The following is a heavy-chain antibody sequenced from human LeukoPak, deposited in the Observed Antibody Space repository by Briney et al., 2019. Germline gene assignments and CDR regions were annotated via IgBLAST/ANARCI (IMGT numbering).Heavy chain of an antibody. J-gene: IGHJ5*02. V-gene: IGHV3-23*01. D-gene: IGHD4-23*01. Sequence: GGSLRLSCAASGFTFSSYAMSWVRQAPGKGLEWVSTTSGSGGSTYYADSVKGRFTISRDNSKDTLYLQMNSLRAEDTAVYYCAKAPDHGGKSAWFDPWGQGTLVTVSS. CDR1: GFTFSSYA. CDR3: AKAPDHGGKSAWFDP. CDR2: TSGSGGST.